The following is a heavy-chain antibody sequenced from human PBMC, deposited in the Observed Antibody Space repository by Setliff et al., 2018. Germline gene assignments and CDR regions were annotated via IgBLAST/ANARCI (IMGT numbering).Heavy chain of an antibody. D-gene: IGHD4-4*01. V-gene: IGHV1-46*03. Sequence: ASVKVSCKASGYTFTNYYIHWVRQAPGQGLEWVGIINPSGGSTSYAQKFQGRVTMTRDTSTSTVYMELSSLRSEDTAMYFRAKSGDYSNRGHFDCWGQGTLVTVSS. CDR3: AKSGDYSNRGHFDC. J-gene: IGHJ4*02. CDR2: INPSGGST. CDR1: GYTFTNYY.